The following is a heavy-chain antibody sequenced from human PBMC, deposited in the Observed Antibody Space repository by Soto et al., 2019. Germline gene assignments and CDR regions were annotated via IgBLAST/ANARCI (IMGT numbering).Heavy chain of an antibody. CDR2: IHPSGST. Sequence: PSEKLSHTYAVSGGSLRDYYWPWIRQSPGKGLEWIGEIHPSGSTNYNPSLRSRVTISLDTSKNQLSLKLPSLTAAETAVYYCARGRDAYKLGNVWGHGTTV. CDR1: GGSLRDYY. V-gene: IGHV4-34*01. J-gene: IGHJ6*02. D-gene: IGHD1-1*01. CDR3: ARGRDAYKLGNV.